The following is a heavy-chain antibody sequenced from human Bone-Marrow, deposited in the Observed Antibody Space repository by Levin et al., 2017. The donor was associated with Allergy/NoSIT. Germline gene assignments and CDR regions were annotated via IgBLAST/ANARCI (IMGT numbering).Heavy chain of an antibody. CDR2: ISGGGSTT. V-gene: IGHV3-11*01. J-gene: IGHJ4*02. D-gene: IGHD2-15*01. CDR1: GFTFSDYY. CDR3: AREGDLVEAANSVDY. Sequence: GGSLGLSCAASGFTFSDYYMSWIRQAPGKGLEWVSYISGGGSTTFYADSVKGRFTISRDNTKNSLFLQMNSLRAEDTAVYYCAREGDLVEAANSVDYWGQGTLVTVSS.